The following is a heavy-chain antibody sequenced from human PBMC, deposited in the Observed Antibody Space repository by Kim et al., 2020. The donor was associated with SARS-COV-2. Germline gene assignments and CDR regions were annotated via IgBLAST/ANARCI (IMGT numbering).Heavy chain of an antibody. CDR3: ARDTPGQKGFDI. Sequence: EYTESVRSRITINSDTSKNQFSLQLNSVTPEDTAVYYCARDTPGQKGFDIWGQGTMVTVSS. J-gene: IGHJ3*02. V-gene: IGHV6-1*01.